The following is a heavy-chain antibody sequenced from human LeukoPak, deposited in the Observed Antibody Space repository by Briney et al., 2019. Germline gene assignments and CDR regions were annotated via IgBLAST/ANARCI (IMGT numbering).Heavy chain of an antibody. CDR3: ARAWILTGTLDY. CDR1: GFTLSSYG. V-gene: IGHV3-33*01. J-gene: IGHJ4*02. Sequence: GGSLRLSCAASGFTLSSYGMHWVRQAPGRGLEWVAVIWYDGSNKYYADSVKGRFTISRDNSKNTLYLQMNSLRAEDTAVYYCARAWILTGTLDYWGQGTLVTVSS. CDR2: IWYDGSNK. D-gene: IGHD3-9*01.